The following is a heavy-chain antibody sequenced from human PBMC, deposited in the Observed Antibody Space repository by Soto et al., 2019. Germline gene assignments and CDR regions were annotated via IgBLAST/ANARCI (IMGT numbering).Heavy chain of an antibody. CDR1: GGSFSGSY. CDR3: ARGSWDLRFDP. J-gene: IGHJ5*02. V-gene: IGHV4-34*01. CDR2: INHIGGT. D-gene: IGHD1-26*01. Sequence: QVQLQQWGAGLLKPSETLSLTCAVYGGSFSGSYWSWIRQPPGKGLEWIGEINHIGGTNYDPSLNSRVTISVDTSKNQFSLKLSSVTAADTAVYYCARGSWDLRFDPWGQGTLVTVSS.